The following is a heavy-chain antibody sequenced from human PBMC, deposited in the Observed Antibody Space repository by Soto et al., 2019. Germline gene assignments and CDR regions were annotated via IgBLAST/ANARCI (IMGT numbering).Heavy chain of an antibody. CDR1: GGSVSDKTYY. Sequence: QVQLQESGPGLLKPSETLSLTCSVSGGSVSDKTYYWSWIRQPPGKRLEWIGYVYYSGTTNYNPSLKSRVTISVDLSKNRFSLRLSSVTTADTALYYCARTTAVPNTLRSRYFFDYCGQGTLVTVSS. J-gene: IGHJ4*02. D-gene: IGHD4-17*01. CDR2: VYYSGTT. CDR3: ARTTAVPNTLRSRYFFDY. V-gene: IGHV4-61*01.